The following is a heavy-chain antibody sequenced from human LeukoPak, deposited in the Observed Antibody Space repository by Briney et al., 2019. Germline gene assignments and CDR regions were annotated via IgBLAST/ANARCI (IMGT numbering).Heavy chain of an antibody. CDR3: ARPRYSSCWYSEY. J-gene: IGHJ4*02. Sequence: SVKVSCKASGGTFSSYAISWVRQAPGQGLEWMGGIIPIFGTANYAQKFQGRVTMTRDTSTSTVYMELSSLRSEDTAVYYCARPRYSSCWYSEYWGQGTLVTVSS. CDR1: GGTFSSYA. D-gene: IGHD6-19*01. V-gene: IGHV1-69*05. CDR2: IIPIFGTA.